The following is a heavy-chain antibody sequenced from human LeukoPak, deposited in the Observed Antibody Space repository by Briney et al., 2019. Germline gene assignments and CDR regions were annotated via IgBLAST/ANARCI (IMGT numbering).Heavy chain of an antibody. V-gene: IGHV3-53*05. CDR1: GFTVRTNY. CDR2: IYSSGDT. J-gene: IGHJ4*02. Sequence: PGGSLRLSCTAPGFTVRTNYMSWVRQAPGKGLEWVSVIYSSGDTYYADSVKGRFTISRDDSKNTLYLQMNSLRAEDTAVYYCARVPKEWGQGTLVTVSS. CDR3: ARVPKE.